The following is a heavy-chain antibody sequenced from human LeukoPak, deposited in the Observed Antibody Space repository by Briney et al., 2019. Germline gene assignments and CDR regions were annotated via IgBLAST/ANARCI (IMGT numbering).Heavy chain of an antibody. CDR3: ARPKNYDSSGSDAFDI. Sequence: SETLSLTCAVYGGSFSGYYWSWIRQPPGKGLEWIGEINHSGSTNYNPSLKSRVTISVDTSKNQFSLKLSSVTAADTAVYYCARPKNYDSSGSDAFDIWGQGTMVTVSS. CDR1: GGSFSGYY. J-gene: IGHJ3*02. V-gene: IGHV4-34*01. CDR2: INHSGST. D-gene: IGHD3-22*01.